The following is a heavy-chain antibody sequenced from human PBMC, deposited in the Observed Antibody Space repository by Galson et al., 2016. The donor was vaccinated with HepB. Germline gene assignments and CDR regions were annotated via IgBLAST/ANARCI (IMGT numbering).Heavy chain of an antibody. D-gene: IGHD6-19*01. CDR3: ATGIRAGQLDY. Sequence: SVKVSCKASGGSFSKHVLTWVRQAPGEGLEWMGGIIPIFGATNYAQRFPGRVTITADESTSTAYLDLSSLRSDDTALYYCATGIRAGQLDYWGQGTLITVSS. CDR2: IIPIFGAT. V-gene: IGHV1-69*13. CDR1: GGSFSKHV. J-gene: IGHJ4*02.